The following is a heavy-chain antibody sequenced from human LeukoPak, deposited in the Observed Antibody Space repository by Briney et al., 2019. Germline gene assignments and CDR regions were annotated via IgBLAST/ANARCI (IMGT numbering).Heavy chain of an antibody. CDR2: IYYSGST. J-gene: IGHJ4*02. Sequence: SETLSLTCTVSGGSVSSGSYHWTWIRQPPGKGLEWIGYIYYSGSTNYNPSLKSRVTISVDTSKNQFSLKLSSVTAADTAVYYCARSLTSLDYWGQGALVTVSS. CDR1: GGSVSSGSYH. CDR3: ARSLTSLDY. D-gene: IGHD3-9*01. V-gene: IGHV4-61*01.